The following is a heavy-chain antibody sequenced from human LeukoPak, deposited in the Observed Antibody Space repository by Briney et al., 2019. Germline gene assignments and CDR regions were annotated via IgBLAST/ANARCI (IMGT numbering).Heavy chain of an antibody. CDR3: TRTEYSSSWYDY. J-gene: IGHJ4*02. CDR2: IRSKANSYAT. V-gene: IGHV3-73*01. D-gene: IGHD6-13*01. CDR1: GFTFSGSA. Sequence: GGSLRLSCAASGFTFSGSAMHWVRQASGKGLEWVGRIRSKANSYATAYAASVKGRFTISRDDSKNTAYLQMNSLKTEDTAVYYCTRTEYSSSWYDYWGQGTLVTVSS.